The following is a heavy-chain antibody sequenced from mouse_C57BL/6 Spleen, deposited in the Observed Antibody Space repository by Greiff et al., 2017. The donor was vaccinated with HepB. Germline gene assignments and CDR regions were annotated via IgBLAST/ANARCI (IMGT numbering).Heavy chain of an antibody. Sequence: EVQLLESGPGLVKPSPSLSLTCSATGYSFTSGYYWNWIRQFPGNQLDWMGYLTYDGSNNYNPSLKNRISITRDTSQNHFFLKLNSVTTEDTATYYCARAYYDGAMDYWGQGTSVTVSS. J-gene: IGHJ4*01. CDR2: LTYDGSN. CDR1: GYSFTSGYY. CDR3: ARAYYDGAMDY. V-gene: IGHV3-6*01. D-gene: IGHD2-4*01.